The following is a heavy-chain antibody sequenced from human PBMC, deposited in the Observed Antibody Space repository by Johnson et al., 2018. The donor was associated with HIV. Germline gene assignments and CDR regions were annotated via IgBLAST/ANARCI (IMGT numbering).Heavy chain of an antibody. CDR2: IYSGGST. D-gene: IGHD1-1*01. Sequence: VQLVESGGGVVRPGGSLRLSCAASGFTVSSNYMSWVRQAPGKGLEWVSVIYSGGSTYYADSVKGRFTISRDNSKNTLYLQMNSLRAGDTAVYYCARESPGYAFDIWGQGTMVTVSS. J-gene: IGHJ3*02. V-gene: IGHV3-66*01. CDR1: GFTVSSNY. CDR3: ARESPGYAFDI.